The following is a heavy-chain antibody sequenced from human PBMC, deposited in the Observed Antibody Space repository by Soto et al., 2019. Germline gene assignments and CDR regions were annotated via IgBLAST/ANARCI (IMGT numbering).Heavy chain of an antibody. Sequence: QVQLVQSGAEVKKPGSSVKVSCKASGGTFSSYAISWVRQAPGQGLEWMGGIIPIVGTANYSQKFQGRVTITADESTSTDYMELSSIRSEDTAVYYCARGRAVAGYYYYYGMDVWGQGTTVIVSS. CDR1: GGTFSSYA. J-gene: IGHJ6*02. CDR2: IIPIVGTA. CDR3: ARGRAVAGYYYYYGMDV. D-gene: IGHD6-19*01. V-gene: IGHV1-69*01.